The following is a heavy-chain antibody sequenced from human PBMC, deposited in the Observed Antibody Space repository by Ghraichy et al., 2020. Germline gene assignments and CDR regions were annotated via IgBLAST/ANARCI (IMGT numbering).Heavy chain of an antibody. Sequence: APVKVSCKASGYTFTSYGISWVRQAPGQGPQWMGWISAYNGNTNSAQKLQGRVTMTTDTSTTTAYMELRSLRSDDTAVYYCARGDDSSGYYGYWGQGTLVTVSS. D-gene: IGHD3-22*01. V-gene: IGHV1-18*01. CDR1: GYTFTSYG. CDR3: ARGDDSSGYYGY. CDR2: ISAYNGNT. J-gene: IGHJ4*02.